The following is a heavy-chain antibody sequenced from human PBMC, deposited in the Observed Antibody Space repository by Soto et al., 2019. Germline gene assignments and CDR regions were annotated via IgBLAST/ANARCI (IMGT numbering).Heavy chain of an antibody. CDR1: GDSVSSNSAA. Sequence: SQTLSLTCDISGDSVSSNSAAWDWIRQSPSRGLEWLGRTYYRSKWYNNYAVSVKSRITINPDTSKNQFSLQLNSVTPEDTAVYYCARERLQCTGYGAFDIWGQGTLVTVSS. CDR2: TYYRSKWYN. J-gene: IGHJ3*02. D-gene: IGHD2-8*02. CDR3: ARERLQCTGYGAFDI. V-gene: IGHV6-1*01.